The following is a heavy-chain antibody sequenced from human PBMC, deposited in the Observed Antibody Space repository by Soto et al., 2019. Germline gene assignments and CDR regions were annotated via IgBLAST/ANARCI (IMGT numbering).Heavy chain of an antibody. Sequence: SETLSLTCTVSGASISSYYWSWIRQPPGKGLEWIGYIYYSGNTNYNPSKKSRVNISVDTSKNLFSIKLTSVTVADTAVYYCARIPVDTSMIYWLDPWGQGTLVTVS. CDR3: ARIPVDTSMIYWLDP. V-gene: IGHV4-59*01. J-gene: IGHJ5*02. D-gene: IGHD5-18*01. CDR1: GASISSYY. CDR2: IYYSGNT.